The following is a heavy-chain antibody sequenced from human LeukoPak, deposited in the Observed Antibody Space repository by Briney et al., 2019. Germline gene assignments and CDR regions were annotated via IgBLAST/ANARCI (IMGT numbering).Heavy chain of an antibody. CDR2: ISYDGSNK. V-gene: IGHV3-30*18. J-gene: IGHJ4*02. D-gene: IGHD2-2*01. CDR3: AKDEGIVVVPAAIDY. Sequence: AGGSLRLSCAASGFTFSSYGMHWDRQAPGKGLEWVAVISYDGSNKYYADSVKGRFTISRDNSKNTLYLQMNSLRAEDTAVYYCAKDEGIVVVPAAIDYWGQGTLVTVSS. CDR1: GFTFSSYG.